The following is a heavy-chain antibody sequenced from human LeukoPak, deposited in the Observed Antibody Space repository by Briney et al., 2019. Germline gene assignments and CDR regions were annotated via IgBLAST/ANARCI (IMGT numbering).Heavy chain of an antibody. V-gene: IGHV3-11*06. CDR3: ARDGYCSGGSCYAPRFDP. J-gene: IGHJ5*02. Sequence: GGSLRLSCAASGFTFRDYYMSWIRQAPGKGLEWVSSISSSSSYIYYADSVRGRFTISRDNAKNSLYLQMNSLRAEDTAVYYCARDGYCSGGSCYAPRFDPWGQGILVTVSS. CDR1: GFTFRDYY. D-gene: IGHD2-15*01. CDR2: ISSSSSYI.